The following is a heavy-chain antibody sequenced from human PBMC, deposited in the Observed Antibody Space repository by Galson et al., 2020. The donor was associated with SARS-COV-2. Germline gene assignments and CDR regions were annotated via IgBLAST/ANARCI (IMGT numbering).Heavy chain of an antibody. V-gene: IGHV4-30-4*01. CDR1: GGSISSGDYY. D-gene: IGHD2-8*02. Sequence: SETLSLTCTVSGGSISSGDYYWSWIRQPPGKGLEWIGYIYYSGSTYYNPSLKSRVTISVDTSKNQFSLKLSSVTAADTAVYYCAREVVSSWRGGSDYWGQGTLVTVSS. CDR3: AREVVSSWRGGSDY. J-gene: IGHJ4*02. CDR2: IYYSGST.